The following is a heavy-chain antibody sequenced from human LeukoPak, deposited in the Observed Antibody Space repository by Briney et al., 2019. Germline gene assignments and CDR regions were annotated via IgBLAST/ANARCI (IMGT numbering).Heavy chain of an antibody. D-gene: IGHD2-15*01. CDR3: ARDPGCSGGSCYMDV. V-gene: IGHV3-74*01. CDR1: GFTFSSYW. CDR2: INSDGSST. Sequence: GSLRLSCAASGFTFSSYWMHWVRQAPGKGLVWVSRINSDGSSTSYADSVKGRFTISRDNARNTLYLQMNSLRAEDTAVYYCARDPGCSGGSCYMDVWGKGTTVTVSS. J-gene: IGHJ6*03.